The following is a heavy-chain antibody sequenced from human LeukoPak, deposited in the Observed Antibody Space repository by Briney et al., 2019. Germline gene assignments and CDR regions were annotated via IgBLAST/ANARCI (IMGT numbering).Heavy chain of an antibody. D-gene: IGHD3-10*02. Sequence: SETLSLTCTVSGVSISNYYWTWIRQPPGKGLEWIAFIYYNGNAHYNPSLKSRVTILVDTSKNQFSLRVTSVTAADTAVYYCARHSYSVPHYFDYWGQGTLVTVSS. CDR3: ARHSYSVPHYFDY. J-gene: IGHJ4*02. CDR2: IYYNGNA. V-gene: IGHV4-59*08. CDR1: GVSISNYY.